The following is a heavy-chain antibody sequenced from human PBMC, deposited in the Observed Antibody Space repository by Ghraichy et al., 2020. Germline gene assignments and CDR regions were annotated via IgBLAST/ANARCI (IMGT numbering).Heavy chain of an antibody. CDR2: ISSGSSTI. CDR3: ARGMKALVRGVIDY. V-gene: IGHV3-48*04. CDR1: GFTFSSYS. J-gene: IGHJ4*02. D-gene: IGHD3-10*01. Sequence: GGSLRLSCAASGFTFSSYSMNWVRQAPGKGLEWVAYISSGSSTIYYADSVKGRFTISRDNAKNSLYLQMNSLRAEDTAVYYCARGMKALVRGVIDYWGQGTLVTVSS.